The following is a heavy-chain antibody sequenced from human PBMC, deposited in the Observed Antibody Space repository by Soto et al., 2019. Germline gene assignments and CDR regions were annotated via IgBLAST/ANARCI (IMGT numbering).Heavy chain of an antibody. CDR1: GKTSTANN. CDR3: AKKLYYYYGMDV. V-gene: IGHV1-2*02. Sequence: PPLRVPGKPPGKTSTANNCNWGRQAPGQGLEWMGWINPNSGGTNYAQKFQGRVTMTRDTSISTAYMELSRLRSDDTAVYYCAKKLYYYYGMDVWGQGTTVTVSS. CDR2: INPNSGGT. J-gene: IGHJ6*02.